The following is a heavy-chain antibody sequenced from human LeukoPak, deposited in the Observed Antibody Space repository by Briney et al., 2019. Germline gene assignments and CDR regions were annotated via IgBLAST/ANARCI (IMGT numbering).Heavy chain of an antibody. V-gene: IGHV1-18*01. D-gene: IGHD1-26*01. CDR1: GGTFSSYA. Sequence: ASVKVSCKASGGTFSSYAISWVRQAPGQGLEWMGWISAYNGNTNYAQKLQGRVTMTTDTSTSTAYMEPRSLRSDDTAVYYCARGDSRSLPFDPWGQGTLVTVSS. CDR3: ARGDSRSLPFDP. J-gene: IGHJ5*02. CDR2: ISAYNGNT.